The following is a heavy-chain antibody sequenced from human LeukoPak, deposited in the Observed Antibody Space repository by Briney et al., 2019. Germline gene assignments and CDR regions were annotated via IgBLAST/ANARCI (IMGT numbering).Heavy chain of an antibody. CDR3: ARDTVFGVFISTDYYYMDL. Sequence: SVKVSCKASGGTFSSYAISWVRQAPGQGLEWMGGIIPIFGTANYAQKFQGRVTITADESTSTAYMGLSSLRSEDTAVYYCARDTVFGVFISTDYYYMDLWGKGTTVTVSS. CDR2: IIPIFGTA. J-gene: IGHJ6*03. CDR1: GGTFSSYA. V-gene: IGHV1-69*13. D-gene: IGHD3-3*01.